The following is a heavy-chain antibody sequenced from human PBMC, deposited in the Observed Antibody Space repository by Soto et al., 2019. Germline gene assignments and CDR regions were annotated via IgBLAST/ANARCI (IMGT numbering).Heavy chain of an antibody. CDR3: ARQRIAVAGHYYYYGMDV. J-gene: IGHJ6*02. Sequence: SETLSLTCTVSGGSISSSSYYWGWIRQPPGKGLEWIGSIYYSGSTYYNPSLKSRVTISVDTSKNQFSLKLSSVTAADTALFYCARQRIAVAGHYYYYGMDVWGQGTTVTVSS. CDR1: GGSISSSSYY. D-gene: IGHD6-19*01. V-gene: IGHV4-39*01. CDR2: IYYSGST.